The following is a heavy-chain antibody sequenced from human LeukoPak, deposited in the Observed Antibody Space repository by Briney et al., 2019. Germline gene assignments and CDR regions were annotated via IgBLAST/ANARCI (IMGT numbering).Heavy chain of an antibody. Sequence: GASVQVSCNTAGYSFTTYAITRGRQSPGQGLEWMGWISGHSGDTQYARKFQGRVTLTTDSSTTTAYMDLRALKSDDTAVYYCLRDASGWFLGVQEFHFWGQGTLVIVSS. CDR2: ISGHSGDT. V-gene: IGHV1-18*01. D-gene: IGHD6-19*01. CDR1: GYSFTTYA. CDR3: LRDASGWFLGVQEFHF. J-gene: IGHJ4*02.